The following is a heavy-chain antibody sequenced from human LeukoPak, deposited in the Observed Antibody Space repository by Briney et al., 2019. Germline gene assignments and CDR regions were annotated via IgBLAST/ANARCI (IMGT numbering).Heavy chain of an antibody. CDR1: GGSISSSSYY. CDR3: ASTNILTGYAPFDY. V-gene: IGHV4-39*01. J-gene: IGHJ4*02. Sequence: SETLSLTCTVSGGSISSSSYYWGCIRQPPGKGLEWIGSIYYSGSTYYNPSLKSRVTISVDTSKNQFSLKLSSVTAADTAVYYCASTNILTGYAPFDYWGQGTLVTVSS. D-gene: IGHD3-9*01. CDR2: IYYSGST.